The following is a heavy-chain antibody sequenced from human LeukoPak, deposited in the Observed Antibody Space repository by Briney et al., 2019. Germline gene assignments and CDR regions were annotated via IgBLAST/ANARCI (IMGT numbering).Heavy chain of an antibody. J-gene: IGHJ4*02. CDR3: ARCGLSTSLDY. CDR2: IYSGGST. CDR1: GFTVSSNY. Sequence: VGSLRLSCAASGFTVSSNYMSWVRQAPGKGLEWVSVIYSGGSTYYADSVKGRFTISRDNSKNTLYLQMNSLRAEDTAVYYCARCGLSTSLDYWGQGTLVTVSS. V-gene: IGHV3-53*05. D-gene: IGHD2/OR15-2a*01.